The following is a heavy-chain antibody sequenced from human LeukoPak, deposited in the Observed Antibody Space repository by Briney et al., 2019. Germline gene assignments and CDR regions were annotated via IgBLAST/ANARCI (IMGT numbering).Heavy chain of an antibody. CDR2: ITSTSTTI. CDR3: AKVDTAMVTPYYFDY. V-gene: IGHV3-48*02. CDR1: GFNFSSYS. J-gene: IGHJ4*02. D-gene: IGHD5-18*01. Sequence: PGGSLRLSCSASGFNFSSYSMNWVRQAPGKGLQWLSYITSTSTTIYCADSVRGRFTISRDNAKNSLYLQMNSLRDEDTAVYYCAKVDTAMVTPYYFDYWGQGTLVTVSS.